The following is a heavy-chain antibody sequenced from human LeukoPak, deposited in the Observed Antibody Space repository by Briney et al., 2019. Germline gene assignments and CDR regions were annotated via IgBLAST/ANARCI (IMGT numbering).Heavy chain of an antibody. Sequence: SQTLSLTCTVSGGSISSGGYYWRWIRQHPGKGLEWIGYIYYSGSTYYNPSLKSRVTISVDTSKNQFSLKLSSGTAADTAVYYCARVLKGGNSIKNCYFDLCGRGTLVTVSS. CDR3: ARVLKGGNSIKNCYFDL. D-gene: IGHD4-23*01. V-gene: IGHV4-31*03. CDR1: GGSISSGGYY. J-gene: IGHJ2*01. CDR2: IYYSGST.